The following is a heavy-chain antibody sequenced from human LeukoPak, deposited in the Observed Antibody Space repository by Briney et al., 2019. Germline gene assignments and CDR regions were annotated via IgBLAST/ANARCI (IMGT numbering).Heavy chain of an antibody. Sequence: PSQTLSLTCTVSGGSISSGGYYWSWIRQHPGKGLEWIGYIYYSGSTYYNPSLKSRVTISVDTSKNQFSLKLSSVTAADTAVYYCARDPYSSSVDAFDILGQGTMVTVSS. V-gene: IGHV4-31*03. CDR3: ARDPYSSSVDAFDI. D-gene: IGHD6-6*01. CDR1: GGSISSGGYY. J-gene: IGHJ3*02. CDR2: IYYSGST.